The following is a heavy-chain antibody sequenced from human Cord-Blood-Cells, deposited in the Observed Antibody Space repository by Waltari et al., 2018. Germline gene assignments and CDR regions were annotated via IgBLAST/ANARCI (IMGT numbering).Heavy chain of an antibody. Sequence: EVQLVESGGGLVQPGGSLRLSCAASGFTFSSYWMSWVRQAPGKGLEWVANITQDGSDKYYVDSVKGRFTISRDNAKNSLYLQMNSLRAEDTAVYYCARVGYCTNGVCYNFDYWGQGTLVTVSS. D-gene: IGHD2-8*01. CDR2: ITQDGSDK. CDR3: ARVGYCTNGVCYNFDY. J-gene: IGHJ4*02. CDR1: GFTFSSYW. V-gene: IGHV3-7*01.